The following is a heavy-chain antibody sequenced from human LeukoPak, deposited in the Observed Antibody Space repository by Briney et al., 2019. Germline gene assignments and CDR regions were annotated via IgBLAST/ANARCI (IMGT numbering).Heavy chain of an antibody. CDR3: AKCPQTYSWFDP. CDR2: IRGSGGTT. Sequence: GGSLRLSCAVSGFTIRSFGMSWVRQAPGKGLEWVSGIRGSGGTTYYADSVKGRFTISRDNSKNTLYLQMNSLRAEDTAVYYCAKCPQTYSWFDPWGQGTLVTVSS. V-gene: IGHV3-23*01. J-gene: IGHJ5*02. CDR1: GFTIRSFG. D-gene: IGHD5-12*01.